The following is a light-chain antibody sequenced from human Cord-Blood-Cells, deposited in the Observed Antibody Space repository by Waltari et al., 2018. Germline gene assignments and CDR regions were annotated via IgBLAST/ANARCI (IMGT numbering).Light chain of an antibody. Sequence: QSALTQPASVSGSPGQSITIPCTGTSSDVGGYNYVSWYQQHPGKAPKLMIYNVSNRPSVVPNRFSGSKSGNTASLPISGLQAEDEADYYCSSYTSSSTPVVFGGGTKLTVL. J-gene: IGLJ2*01. CDR2: NVS. CDR1: SSDVGGYNY. V-gene: IGLV2-14*01. CDR3: SSYTSSSTPVV.